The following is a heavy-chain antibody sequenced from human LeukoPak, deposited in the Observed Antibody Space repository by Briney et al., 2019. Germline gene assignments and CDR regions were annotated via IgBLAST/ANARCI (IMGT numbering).Heavy chain of an antibody. CDR1: GYTFTGYY. J-gene: IGHJ6*02. D-gene: IGHD3-10*01. V-gene: IGHV1-2*02. CDR3: ARDGVRGVIIVLHYYGMDV. Sequence: ASVKVSCKASGYTFTGYYMHWVRQAPGQGLEWMGWINPNSGGTNYAQKFQGRVTMTRDTSISTAYMELSRLRSDDTAVYYCARDGVRGVIIVLHYYGMDVWGQGTTVTASS. CDR2: INPNSGGT.